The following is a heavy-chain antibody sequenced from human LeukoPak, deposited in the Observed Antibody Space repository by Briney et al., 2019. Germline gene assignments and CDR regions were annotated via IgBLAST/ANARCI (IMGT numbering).Heavy chain of an antibody. J-gene: IGHJ5*02. Sequence: SETLSLTCAGYGGSFSGYYWSWIRQPPGKGLEWIGEINHSGSTNYNPSLKSRVTISVDTSKNQFSLKLSSVAAADTAVYYCARRGSGSYYHTLNWFDPWGQGTLVTVSS. V-gene: IGHV4-34*01. CDR1: GGSFSGYY. D-gene: IGHD3-10*01. CDR3: ARRGSGSYYHTLNWFDP. CDR2: INHSGST.